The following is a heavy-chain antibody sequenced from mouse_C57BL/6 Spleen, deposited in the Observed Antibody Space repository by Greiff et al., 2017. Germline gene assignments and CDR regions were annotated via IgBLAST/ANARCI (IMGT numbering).Heavy chain of an antibody. D-gene: IGHD1-1*01. Sequence: QVHVKQSGTELVKPGASVKLSCKASGYTFTSYWMHWVKQRPGPGLEWIGNINPSNGGTTYNEKFKSKATLTVDKSSSTAYMQLSSLTSEDSAVYYFARSDYYGSSYVYWYFDVWGTGTTVTVSS. CDR1: GYTFTSYW. J-gene: IGHJ1*03. V-gene: IGHV1-53*01. CDR2: INPSNGGT. CDR3: ARSDYYGSSYVYWYFDV.